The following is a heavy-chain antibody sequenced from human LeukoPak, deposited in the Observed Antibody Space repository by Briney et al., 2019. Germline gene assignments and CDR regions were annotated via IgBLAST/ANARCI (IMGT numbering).Heavy chain of an antibody. CDR2: ISYDGSNK. Sequence: PGGSLRLDCAASGFTFSSYGLHWVRQAPAKGLEWVAVISYDGSNKYYADSVKGRFTISRDNSKNTLYLQMNSLRAEDTAVYYCAKESFDYWGQGTLVTVSS. V-gene: IGHV3-30*18. CDR1: GFTFSSYG. J-gene: IGHJ4*02. CDR3: AKESFDY.